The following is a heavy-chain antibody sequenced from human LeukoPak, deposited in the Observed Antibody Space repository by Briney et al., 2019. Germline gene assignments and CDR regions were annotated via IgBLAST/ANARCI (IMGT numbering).Heavy chain of an antibody. CDR3: ARHVGDGYPNWFDP. CDR2: INHSGST. CDR1: GGSFSGYY. D-gene: IGHD5-24*01. V-gene: IGHV4-34*01. Sequence: SETLSLTCAVYGGSFSGYYWSWIRQPPGKGLEWIGEINHSGSTNYNPSLKSRVTISVDTSKNQFSLKLSSVTAADTAVYYCARHVGDGYPNWFDPWGQGTLVTVSS. J-gene: IGHJ5*02.